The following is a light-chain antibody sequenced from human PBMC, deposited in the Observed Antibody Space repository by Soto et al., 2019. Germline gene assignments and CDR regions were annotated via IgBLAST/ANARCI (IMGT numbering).Light chain of an antibody. V-gene: IGKV3-15*01. CDR2: GAS. Sequence: EIVMTQSPATLSVSPGERATLSCRASQSVGSDLAWYQQRPGQAPRLVIFGASTRATGIPARFSGSGSGTEFTLTISSLQSEDLAVYYCQQYNNWPPYPFGQGTKLDIK. J-gene: IGKJ2*01. CDR3: QQYNNWPPYP. CDR1: QSVGSD.